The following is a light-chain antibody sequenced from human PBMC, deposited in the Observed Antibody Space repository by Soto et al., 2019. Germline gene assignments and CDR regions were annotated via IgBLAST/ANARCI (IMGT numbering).Light chain of an antibody. V-gene: IGLV2-18*02. CDR2: EVS. CDR1: STDFVSYNR. CDR3: SSYTSSSTLYV. J-gene: IGLJ1*01. Sequence: QSVLTQPPSVSGSPGQSVTISCTGTSTDFVSYNRVSWYQQPPGTAPKLMIYEVSERPSGVPDRFSGSKSGNTASLTISGLQAEDEADYYCSSYTSSSTLYVFGSGTKVTVL.